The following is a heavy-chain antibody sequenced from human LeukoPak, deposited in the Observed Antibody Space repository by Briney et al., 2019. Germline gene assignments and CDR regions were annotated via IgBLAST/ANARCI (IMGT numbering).Heavy chain of an antibody. CDR2: IYYIGST. V-gene: IGHV4-59*12. J-gene: IGHJ5*02. CDR3: ARVGAYNWFDP. Sequence: SETLSLTCTVSSDSISSYYWSWIRQPPGKGLEWIGYIYYIGSTKYNPSLKSRVTISVDTSKNQFSLKLSSVTAADTAVYYCARVGAYNWFDPWGQGTLVTVSS. D-gene: IGHD3-10*01. CDR1: SDSISSYY.